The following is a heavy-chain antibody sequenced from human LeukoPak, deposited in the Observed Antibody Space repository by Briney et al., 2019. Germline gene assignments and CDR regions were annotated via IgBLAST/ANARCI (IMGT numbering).Heavy chain of an antibody. CDR1: GGSFSGYY. Sequence: SETLSLTCAVYGGSFSGYYWSWIRQPPGKGLEWIGEINHSGSTNYNPSLKSRVTISVDTSKNRFSLKLSSVTAADTAVYYCARERDSSGWPADAFDIWGQGTMVTVSS. CDR2: INHSGST. V-gene: IGHV4-34*01. CDR3: ARERDSSGWPADAFDI. D-gene: IGHD6-19*01. J-gene: IGHJ3*02.